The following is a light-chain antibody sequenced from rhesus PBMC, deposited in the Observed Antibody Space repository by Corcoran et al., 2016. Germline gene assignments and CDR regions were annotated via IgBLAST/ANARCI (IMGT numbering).Light chain of an antibody. CDR3: QQHNSYPLT. V-gene: IGKV1-25*01. CDR1: QGISKY. J-gene: IGKJ4*01. CDR2: DAS. Sequence: DIQMTQSPSSLSASVGDTVTITCQASQGISKYLAWYQQKPGKVPKLLNYDASTLQSGVPSRFSGSGSGTEFTRTISSLQPEDFATYYCQQHNSYPLTFGGGTKVELK.